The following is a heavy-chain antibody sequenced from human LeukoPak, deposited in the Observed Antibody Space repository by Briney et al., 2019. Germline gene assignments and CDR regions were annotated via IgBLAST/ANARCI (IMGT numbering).Heavy chain of an antibody. Sequence: GGSLRLSWAASGFTFGSYAMSWVRQAPGKGLEWVSAISASGGSTYYADSVKGRFTISRDNSMDTLYLQMNSLRAGDTAVYYCAKGSTPEGELRHDYWGQGTLVTVSS. V-gene: IGHV3-23*01. D-gene: IGHD3-16*01. CDR2: ISASGGST. CDR1: GFTFGSYA. J-gene: IGHJ4*02. CDR3: AKGSTPEGELRHDY.